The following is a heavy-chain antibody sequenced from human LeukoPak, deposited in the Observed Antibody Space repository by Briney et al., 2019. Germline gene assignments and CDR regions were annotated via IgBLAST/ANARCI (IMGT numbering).Heavy chain of an antibody. D-gene: IGHD5-18*01. V-gene: IGHV4-59*12. Sequence: NASETLSLTCTVSGGSISSYYWSWIRQPPGKGLEWIGYIYYSGSTNYNPSLKSRVTISVDTSKNQFSLKLSSVTAADTAVYYCARETAMVTSGSFSDWFDPWGQGTLVTVSS. CDR1: GGSISSYY. CDR3: ARETAMVTSGSFSDWFDP. CDR2: IYYSGST. J-gene: IGHJ5*02.